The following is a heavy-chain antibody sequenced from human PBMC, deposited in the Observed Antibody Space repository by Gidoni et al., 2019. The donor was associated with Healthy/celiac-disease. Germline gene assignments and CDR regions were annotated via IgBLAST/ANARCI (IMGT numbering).Heavy chain of an antibody. CDR3: ARRPQGYCSSTSCYAFDY. CDR1: GYSFTSYW. V-gene: IGHV5-10-1*01. D-gene: IGHD2-2*01. CDR2: IDPSDSYT. Sequence: EVQLVQSGAEVKKPGASLRISCKGSGYSFTSYWISWVRQMPGKGLEWMGRIDPSDSYTNYSPSFQGHVTISADKSISTAYLQWSSLKASDTAMYYCARRPQGYCSSTSCYAFDYWGQGTLVTVSS. J-gene: IGHJ4*02.